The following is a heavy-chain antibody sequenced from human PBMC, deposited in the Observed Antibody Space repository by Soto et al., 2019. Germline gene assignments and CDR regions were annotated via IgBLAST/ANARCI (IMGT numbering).Heavy chain of an antibody. J-gene: IGHJ4*02. V-gene: IGHV1-69*04. CDR2: IIPILGIA. CDR1: GGTFSSYT. Sequence: ASVKVSCKASGGTFSSYTISWVRQAPGQGLEWMGRIIPILGIANYAQKFQGRVTITADKSTGTAYMELSSLRSEDTAVYYCARDRGYCSSTSCYALAVWGQGTLVTVSS. D-gene: IGHD2-2*01. CDR3: ARDRGYCSSTSCYALAV.